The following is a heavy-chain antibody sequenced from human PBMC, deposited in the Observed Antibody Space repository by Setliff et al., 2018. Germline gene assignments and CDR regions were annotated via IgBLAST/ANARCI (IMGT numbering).Heavy chain of an antibody. V-gene: IGHV4-59*11. Sequence: PSETLSLTCTVSGGSISSHYWSWIRQPPGKGLEWIGYIYYSGSTNYNPSLKSRVTITVDTSKNQFSLKLSSVTAADTAVYYCARAVGGSYRYWGGEVFDYWGQGTLVTVSS. CDR1: GGSISSHY. CDR2: IYYSGST. J-gene: IGHJ4*02. CDR3: ARAVGGSYRYWGGEVFDY. D-gene: IGHD1-26*01.